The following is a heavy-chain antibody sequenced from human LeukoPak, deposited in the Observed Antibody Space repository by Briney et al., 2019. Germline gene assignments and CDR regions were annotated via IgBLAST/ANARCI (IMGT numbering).Heavy chain of an antibody. CDR2: ISYDGSNK. Sequence: GGSLRLSCAASGFTFSSYAMRWVRQAPGKGLEWVAVISYDGSNKYYADSVKGRFTISRDNSKNTLYLQMNSLRAEDTAVYYCARAANYVWGSYRHSGNDAFDIWGQGTMVTVSS. D-gene: IGHD3-16*02. V-gene: IGHV3-30-3*01. CDR1: GFTFSSYA. J-gene: IGHJ3*02. CDR3: ARAANYVWGSYRHSGNDAFDI.